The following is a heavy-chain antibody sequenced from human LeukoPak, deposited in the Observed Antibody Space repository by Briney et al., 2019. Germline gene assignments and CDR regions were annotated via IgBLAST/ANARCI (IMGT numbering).Heavy chain of an antibody. CDR1: GGSFSGYY. CDR2: INHSGST. D-gene: IGHD6-13*01. CDR3: ARSSTWYYFDY. V-gene: IGHV4-34*01. J-gene: IGHJ4*02. Sequence: PSETLSLTCAVYGGSFSGYYWSWIRQPPGKGLEWIGEINHSGSTNYNPSLKSRVTISVDTSKNQFSLKVHSVTAADTAVYYCARSSTWYYFDYWGQGTLVTVSS.